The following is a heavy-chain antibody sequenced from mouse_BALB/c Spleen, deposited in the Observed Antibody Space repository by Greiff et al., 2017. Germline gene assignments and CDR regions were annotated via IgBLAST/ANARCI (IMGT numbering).Heavy chain of an antibody. CDR2: INPSSGYT. D-gene: IGHD1-1*01. CDR1: GYTFTSYT. V-gene: IGHV1-4*01. Sequence: VQLVESGAELARPGASVKMSCKASGYTFTSYTMHWVKQRPGQGLEWIGYINPSSGYTNYNQKFKDKATLTADKSSSTAYMQLSSLTSEDSAVYYCARGGFGTTVVEYWYFDVWGAGTTVTVSS. J-gene: IGHJ1*01. CDR3: ARGGFGTTVVEYWYFDV.